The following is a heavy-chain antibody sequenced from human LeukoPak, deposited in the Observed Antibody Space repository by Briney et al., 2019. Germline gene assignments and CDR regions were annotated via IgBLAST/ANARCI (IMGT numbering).Heavy chain of an antibody. CDR3: AREGAFTARGFDY. D-gene: IGHD3-3*02. V-gene: IGHV1-69*13. J-gene: IGHJ4*02. CDR2: IIPIFGTA. Sequence: SVKVSCKASGGTFSSYAISWVRQAPGQGLEWMGGIIPIFGTASYAQKFQGRVTITADESTSTAYMELSSLRSEDTAVYYCAREGAFTARGFDYWGQGTLVTVSS. CDR1: GGTFSSYA.